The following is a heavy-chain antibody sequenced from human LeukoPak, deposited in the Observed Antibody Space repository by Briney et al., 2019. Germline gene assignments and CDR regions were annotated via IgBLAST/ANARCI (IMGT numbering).Heavy chain of an antibody. CDR3: ARDSRSTGGSYFDY. D-gene: IGHD3-10*01. J-gene: IGHJ4*02. Sequence: VASVKVSCKASGGTFSSYAISWVRQAPGQGLEWMGGIIPIFGTANYAQKFQGRVTITADESTSTAYMELSSLRSEDTAVYYCARDSRSTGGSYFDYWGQGTLVTVSS. CDR1: GGTFSSYA. V-gene: IGHV1-69*13. CDR2: IIPIFGTA.